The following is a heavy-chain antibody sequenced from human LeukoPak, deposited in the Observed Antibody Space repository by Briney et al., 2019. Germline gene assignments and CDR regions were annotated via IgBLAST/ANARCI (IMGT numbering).Heavy chain of an antibody. CDR1: GFSFSSYE. D-gene: IGHD3-22*01. CDR3: AMQKYYYDSSGYYYFDY. V-gene: IGHV3-23*01. J-gene: IGHJ4*02. Sequence: GGSLRLSCAASGFSFSSYEMNWVRQAPGKGLEWVSAISGSGGSTYYADSVKGRFTISRDNSKNTLYLQMNSLRAEDTAVYYCAMQKYYYDSSGYYYFDYWGQGTLVTVSS. CDR2: ISGSGGST.